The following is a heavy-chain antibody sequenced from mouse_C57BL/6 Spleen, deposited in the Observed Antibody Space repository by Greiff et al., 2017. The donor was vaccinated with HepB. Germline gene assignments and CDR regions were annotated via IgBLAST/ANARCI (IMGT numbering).Heavy chain of an antibody. Sequence: QVQLQQSGPELVKPGASVKISCKASGYAFSSSWMNWVKQRPGKGLEWIGRIYPGDGDTNYNGKFKGKATLTADKSSSTAYMQLSSLTSEDSAVYFCAREGPYYGSSYHGYFDVWGTGTTVTVSS. CDR1: GYAFSSSW. V-gene: IGHV1-82*01. D-gene: IGHD1-1*01. J-gene: IGHJ1*03. CDR2: IYPGDGDT. CDR3: AREGPYYGSSYHGYFDV.